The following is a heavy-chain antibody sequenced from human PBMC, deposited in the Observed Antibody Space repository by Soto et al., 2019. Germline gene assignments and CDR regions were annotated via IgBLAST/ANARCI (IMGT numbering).Heavy chain of an antibody. V-gene: IGHV1-8*01. Sequence: QVQLVQSGAEVKKPGASVKVSCKASGYTFSSYDITWVRQAAGQGLEWMGWVNPNSGDTDDAQKCQGRVTMTKDTSRRTAYMELSSLRSEDSAVYYCARKGFLDWFLDFWGQGTLVTVSS. D-gene: IGHD3-9*01. CDR3: ARKGFLDWFLDF. CDR2: VNPNSGDT. J-gene: IGHJ4*02. CDR1: GYTFSSYD.